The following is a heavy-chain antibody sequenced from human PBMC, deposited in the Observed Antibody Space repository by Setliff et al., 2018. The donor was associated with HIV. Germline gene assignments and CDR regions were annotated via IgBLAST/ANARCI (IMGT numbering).Heavy chain of an antibody. D-gene: IGHD1-26*01. J-gene: IGHJ5*01. CDR1: GGSMSSYY. Sequence: PSETLSLTCTVSGGSMSSYYWSWIRQPPGKGLEWVGYIYYSGSTYYNPSLKSRVTVSVDPSKNQFSLKLSSVTAADTAVYYCARTTYSGSYFNDSWGQGTLVTVSS. V-gene: IGHV4-59*08. CDR3: ARTTYSGSYFNDS. CDR2: IYYSGST.